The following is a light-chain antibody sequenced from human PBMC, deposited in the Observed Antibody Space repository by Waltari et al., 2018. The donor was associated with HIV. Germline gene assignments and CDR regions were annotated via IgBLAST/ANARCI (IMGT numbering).Light chain of an antibody. V-gene: IGKV3-20*01. CDR1: QSVSSNY. CDR3: QQYGTSPFT. CDR2: AAS. Sequence: EIVLTQSPDTLSLSPGDRATLSCRASQSVSSNYLAWYQQKPGQAPRLLIYAASRRSTGIPDRFSGSGSGTDFTLTINRLAPEDFALYYCQQYGTSPFTFGPGTKVDIK. J-gene: IGKJ3*01.